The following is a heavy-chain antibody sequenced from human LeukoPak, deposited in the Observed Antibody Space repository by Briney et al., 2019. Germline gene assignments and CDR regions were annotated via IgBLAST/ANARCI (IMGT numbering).Heavy chain of an antibody. CDR1: GFTVSSNY. Sequence: GGSLRLSCAASGFTVSSNYMSWVRQAPGKGLEWVSVIYSGGSTYYSDSVKGRFTISRDNSKNTLYLQMNSLRAEDTAVYYCEREQKGYSGSSRGGHDAFDIWGQGTMVTVSS. D-gene: IGHD1-26*01. CDR2: IYSGGST. J-gene: IGHJ3*02. CDR3: EREQKGYSGSSRGGHDAFDI. V-gene: IGHV3-66*02.